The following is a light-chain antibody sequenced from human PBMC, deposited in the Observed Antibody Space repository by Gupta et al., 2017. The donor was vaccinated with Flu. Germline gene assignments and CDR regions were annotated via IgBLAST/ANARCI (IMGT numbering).Light chain of an antibody. J-gene: IGLJ2*01. CDR2: EVS. Sequence: QSALIQPASVSASPGQSIPFSCSGPDSDIGAYLFVSWYQQFAGKPPRLIIYEVSQRTSGVPARFSVSKSGNTASLTISALQAEDEAHYYSSSHTAANTVVFGGGTKVTVL. CDR3: SSHTAANTVV. V-gene: IGLV2-14*03. CDR1: DSDIGAYLF.